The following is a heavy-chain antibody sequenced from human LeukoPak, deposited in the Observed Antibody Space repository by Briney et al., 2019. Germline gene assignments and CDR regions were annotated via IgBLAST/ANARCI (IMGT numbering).Heavy chain of an antibody. J-gene: IGHJ1*01. Sequence: PGRSLRLSCAASGFTFSSYGMHWVRQAPGKGLEWVAVISYDGSNKYYADSVKGRFTISRDNSKNTLYLQMNSLRAEDTAVYYCARDPYTYSSSWYGYFQYWGQGTLVTVSS. D-gene: IGHD6-13*01. V-gene: IGHV3-30*03. CDR1: GFTFSSYG. CDR2: ISYDGSNK. CDR3: ARDPYTYSSSWYGYFQY.